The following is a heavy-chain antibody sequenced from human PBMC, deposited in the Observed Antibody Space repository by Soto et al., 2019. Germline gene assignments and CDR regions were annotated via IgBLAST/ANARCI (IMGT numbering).Heavy chain of an antibody. CDR3: ARGTAAAGPPVDY. CDR2: ISSSSSYI. Sequence: EVQLVESGGGLVKPGGSLRLSCAASGFTFSSYSMNWVRQAPGKGLEWVSSISSSSSYIYYADSVKGRFTISRDNAKNSLYLQMNSLRAEDTAVNYCARGTAAAGPPVDYWGQGTLVTVSS. D-gene: IGHD6-13*01. CDR1: GFTFSSYS. V-gene: IGHV3-21*01. J-gene: IGHJ4*02.